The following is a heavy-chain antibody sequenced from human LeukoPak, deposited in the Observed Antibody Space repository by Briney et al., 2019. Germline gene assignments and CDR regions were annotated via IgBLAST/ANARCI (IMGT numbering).Heavy chain of an antibody. J-gene: IGHJ4*02. CDR3: ARGPPNWGYDY. Sequence: VKVSCKASGGTFSSYAISWVRQAPGQGLEWMGGIIPIFGTANYAQKFQDRVAMTRNTSISTAYMELSSLRSDDTAVYYCARGPPNWGYDYWGPGTLVTVSS. D-gene: IGHD7-27*01. V-gene: IGHV1-69*13. CDR2: IIPIFGTA. CDR1: GGTFSSYA.